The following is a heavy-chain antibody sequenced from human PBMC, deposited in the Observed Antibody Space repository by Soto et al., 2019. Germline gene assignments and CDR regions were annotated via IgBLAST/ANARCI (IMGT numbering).Heavy chain of an antibody. CDR1: GGSISSGGYY. CDR2: IYYSGST. J-gene: IGHJ4*02. CDR3: ARAIPECGVCTTHYFDY. V-gene: IGHV4-31*03. Sequence: QVQLQGSGPGLVKPSQTLSLTCTVSGGSISSGGYYWSWIRQHPGKGLEWIGYIYYSGSTYYNPSLKSRVTISVDTSKNQFSLKLSSVTAADTAVYYCARAIPECGVCTTHYFDYWGQGTLVTVSS. D-gene: IGHD2-8*01.